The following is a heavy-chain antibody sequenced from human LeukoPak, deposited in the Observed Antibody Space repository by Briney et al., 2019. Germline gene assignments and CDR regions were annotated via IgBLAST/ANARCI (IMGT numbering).Heavy chain of an antibody. D-gene: IGHD3-3*01. J-gene: IGHJ4*02. V-gene: IGHV3-33*06. CDR1: GFTFSSYG. Sequence: PGRSLRLSCAASGFTFSSYGMHWVRQAPGKGLEWVAVIWYDGSNKYYADSVKGRFTISRDNSKNTLYLQMNSLRAEDTAVYYCAKGYYDFWSPFDYWGQGTLVTVSS. CDR3: AKGYYDFWSPFDY. CDR2: IWYDGSNK.